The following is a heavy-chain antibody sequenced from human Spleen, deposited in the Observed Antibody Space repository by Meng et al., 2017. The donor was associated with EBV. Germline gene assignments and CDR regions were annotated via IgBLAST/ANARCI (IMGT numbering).Heavy chain of an antibody. D-gene: IGHD2-8*02. V-gene: IGHV4-34*01. CDR2: INPSGGT. J-gene: IGHJ4*02. CDR3: ASLVDCAGDVCRDY. Sequence: QGQLRQWGAGLLPPSETLSLPCAVYGGSFSGYYWSWIRQPPGKGLEWIGEINPSGGTNYNPSLKSRVTMSVDTSKNQLSLKVSSVTAADTAVYYCASLVDCAGDVCRDYWGQGTLVTVSS. CDR1: GGSFSGYY.